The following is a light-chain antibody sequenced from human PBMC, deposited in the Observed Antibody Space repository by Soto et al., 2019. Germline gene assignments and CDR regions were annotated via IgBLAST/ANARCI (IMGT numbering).Light chain of an antibody. CDR3: QQYDNLPIT. V-gene: IGKV1-33*01. Sequence: DIQMTQSPSSLSATVGDRVTITCQASQDISNYLNWYQQKPGKAPKLLIYDASNLETGVPPRFSGSVSGTDGTFTISSLKTEDSATYYCQQYDNLPITFGQGTRLEIK. J-gene: IGKJ5*01. CDR1: QDISNY. CDR2: DAS.